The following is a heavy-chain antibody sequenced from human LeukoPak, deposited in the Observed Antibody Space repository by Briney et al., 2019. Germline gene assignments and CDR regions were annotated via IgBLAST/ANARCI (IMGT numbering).Heavy chain of an antibody. D-gene: IGHD3-22*01. Sequence: GGSLRLSCAASGFTFSIFWMSWVRQAPGKGLEWVAKIKQDGSEKYYVDSVKGRFTISRDNSKNTLYLQMNSLRAEDTAVYYCAKDGYDSSGYYIHDAFDIWGQGTMVTVSS. J-gene: IGHJ3*02. CDR1: GFTFSIFW. CDR2: IKQDGSEK. CDR3: AKDGYDSSGYYIHDAFDI. V-gene: IGHV3-7*05.